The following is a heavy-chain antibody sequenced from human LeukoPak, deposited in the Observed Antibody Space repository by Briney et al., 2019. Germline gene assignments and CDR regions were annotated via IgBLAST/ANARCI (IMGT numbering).Heavy chain of an antibody. Sequence: GGSLRLSCAASGFTFSSYWMHWVRQAPGKGLEWVSAISGSGGSTYYADSVKGRFTISRDNSKNTLYLQMNSLRAEDTAVYYCAKVGSSSWYEPNWFEPWGQGTLVTVSS. CDR3: AKVGSSSWYEPNWFEP. J-gene: IGHJ5*02. V-gene: IGHV3-23*01. D-gene: IGHD6-13*01. CDR1: GFTFSSYW. CDR2: ISGSGGST.